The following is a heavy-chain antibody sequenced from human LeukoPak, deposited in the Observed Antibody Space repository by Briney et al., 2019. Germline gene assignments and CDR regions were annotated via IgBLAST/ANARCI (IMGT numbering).Heavy chain of an antibody. Sequence: PGGSLRLSCAASGFMFDDYAMHWVRQGPGKGLECVSIISWDGGFTYYADSVKGRFTISRDNNKNSLYLQMNSLRAEDTALYYCVKGSRTWYPPLPDFWGQGTLVTVSS. CDR3: VKGSRTWYPPLPDF. V-gene: IGHV3-43D*03. CDR1: GFMFDDYA. J-gene: IGHJ4*02. CDR2: ISWDGGFT. D-gene: IGHD6-13*01.